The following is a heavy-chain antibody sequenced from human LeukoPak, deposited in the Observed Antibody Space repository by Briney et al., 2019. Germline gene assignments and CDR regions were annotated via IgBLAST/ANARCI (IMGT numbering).Heavy chain of an antibody. J-gene: IGHJ4*02. CDR1: GFTFSSDG. D-gene: IGHD5-12*01. CDR2: ISGSGYSR. V-gene: IGHV3-23*01. Sequence: GGSLRLSCAASGFTFSSDGLSWVSQAPGKGLEWVSDISGSGYSRNYADSVKGRFTISRDNAENTLYLQMNSLRAEDTAVYYCMKVAEYSGYDYPYYWGQGTLVTVSP. CDR3: MKVAEYSGYDYPYY.